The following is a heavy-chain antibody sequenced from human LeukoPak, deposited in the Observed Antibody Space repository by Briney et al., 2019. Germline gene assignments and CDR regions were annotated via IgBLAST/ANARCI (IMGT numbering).Heavy chain of an antibody. CDR3: ARYSGGFDY. CDR1: GFTFSSYA. J-gene: IGHJ4*02. D-gene: IGHD1-26*01. CDR2: ISSNGGST. Sequence: GGSLRLSCAASGFTFSSYAMHWVRQAPGKGLEYVSAISSNGGSTYYANSVKGRFTISRDNSKNTLYLQMGSLRAEDMAVYYCARYSGGFDYWGQGTLVTVSS. V-gene: IGHV3-64*01.